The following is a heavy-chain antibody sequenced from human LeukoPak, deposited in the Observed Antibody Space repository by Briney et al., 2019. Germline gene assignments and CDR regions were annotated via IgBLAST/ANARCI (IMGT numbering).Heavy chain of an antibody. J-gene: IGHJ4*02. CDR3: AKMAHSSGYYSNY. CDR1: GFTFSSYG. CDR2: ISYDGSNK. D-gene: IGHD3-22*01. V-gene: IGHV3-30*18. Sequence: GGSLRLSCAASGFTFSSYGMHWVRQAPGKGLEWVAVISYDGSNKYYADSVKGRFTISRDNSKNTLYLQMNSLRAEDTAAYYCAKMAHSSGYYSNYWGQGTLVTVSS.